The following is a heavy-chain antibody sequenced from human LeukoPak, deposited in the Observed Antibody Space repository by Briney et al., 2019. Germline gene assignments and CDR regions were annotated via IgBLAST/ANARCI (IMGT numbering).Heavy chain of an antibody. J-gene: IGHJ4*02. V-gene: IGHV4-34*01. CDR1: GGSFSGYY. Sequence: SETLSLTCAVYGGSFSGYYWSWIRQPPGKGLEWIGEINHSGSTNYNPSLKSRVTISVDTSKNQFSLKLSSVTAADTAVYYCAREWAGNWGQGTLVTVSS. CDR2: INHSGST. D-gene: IGHD1-26*01. CDR3: AREWAGN.